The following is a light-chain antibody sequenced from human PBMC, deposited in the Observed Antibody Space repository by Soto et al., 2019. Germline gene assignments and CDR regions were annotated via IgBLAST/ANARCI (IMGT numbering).Light chain of an antibody. J-gene: IGKJ1*01. CDR2: STS. V-gene: IGKV3-20*01. CDR1: QSVSSY. CDR3: QQYGNSPWT. Sequence: EIVLTQSPGTLSLSPGERATLSCRASQSVSSYLAWYQQKPGQAPRLLIYSTSSRATGIPDRFSGSGSGTDFTLTISRLEPEDFAVYYCQQYGNSPWTFGQGTKVDI.